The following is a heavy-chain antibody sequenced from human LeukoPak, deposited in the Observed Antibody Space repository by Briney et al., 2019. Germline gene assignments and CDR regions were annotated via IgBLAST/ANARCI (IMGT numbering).Heavy chain of an antibody. CDR1: GFTFSSYS. D-gene: IGHD3-10*01. CDR3: AKDRGPMVNYYYYYGMDV. J-gene: IGHJ6*02. V-gene: IGHV3-21*01. Sequence: GGSLRLSCAASGFTFSSYSMNWVRQAPGKGLEWVSSISSSSSYIYYADSVKGRFTMSRDNAKNSLYLQMNSLRAEDTAVYYCAKDRGPMVNYYYYYGMDVWGQGTTVTVSS. CDR2: ISSSSSYI.